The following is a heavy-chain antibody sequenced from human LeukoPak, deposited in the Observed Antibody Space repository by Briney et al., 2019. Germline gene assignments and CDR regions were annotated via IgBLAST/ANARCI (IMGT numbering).Heavy chain of an antibody. CDR3: ARDHVGEDSGAFDI. J-gene: IGHJ3*02. Sequence: GGSLRLSCAASGFTFSSFGMHWVRQAPGKGLEWVAVISYDGSNKYYADSVKGRFTISRDNSKNTLYLQMNSLRAEDTAVYYCARDHVGEDSGAFDIWGQGTMVTVSS. V-gene: IGHV3-30*03. CDR1: GFTFSSFG. CDR2: ISYDGSNK. D-gene: IGHD3-10*01.